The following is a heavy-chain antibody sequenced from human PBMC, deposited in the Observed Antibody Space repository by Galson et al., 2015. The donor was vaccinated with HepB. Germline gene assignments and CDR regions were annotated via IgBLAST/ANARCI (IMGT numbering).Heavy chain of an antibody. CDR1: GLTFSSYA. CDR3: AKDGSIAVAGTPTDPGSDAFDM. D-gene: IGHD6-19*01. Sequence: SLRLSCADFGLTFSSYALSRVRQAPGKGLEWVSGISGSGGSTYYADSVKGRFTISRDNSKNTLYLEMNSLRAEDTAVYYCAKDGSIAVAGTPTDPGSDAFDMWGQGTMVTVSS. J-gene: IGHJ3*02. CDR2: ISGSGGST. V-gene: IGHV3-23*01.